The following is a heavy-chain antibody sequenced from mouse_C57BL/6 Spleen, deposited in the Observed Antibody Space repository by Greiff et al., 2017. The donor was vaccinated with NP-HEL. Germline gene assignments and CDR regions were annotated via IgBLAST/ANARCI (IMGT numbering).Heavy chain of an antibody. Sequence: QVQLQQPGAELVKPGASVKLSCKASGYPFTSYWMHWLKQRPGQGLEGIGMIHPNSGSTNYNEKFKSKATLTVDKSSRTAYMQLSSLTSEDSAVYYCARRLGKDWYFDVWGTGTTVTVSS. D-gene: IGHD2-4*01. CDR3: ARRLGKDWYFDV. CDR1: GYPFTSYW. J-gene: IGHJ1*03. CDR2: IHPNSGST. V-gene: IGHV1-64*01.